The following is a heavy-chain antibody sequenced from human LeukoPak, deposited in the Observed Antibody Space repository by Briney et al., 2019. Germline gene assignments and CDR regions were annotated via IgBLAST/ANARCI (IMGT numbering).Heavy chain of an antibody. CDR2: ISYDGSNK. V-gene: IGHV3-30*04. J-gene: IGHJ3*02. D-gene: IGHD3-22*01. Sequence: GRSLRLSCAASGFTFSSYAMHWVRQAPGKGLEWVAVISYDGSNKYYAGSVKGRFTISRDNSKNTLYLQMNSLRAEDTAVYYCAREGDSSGYTLASGAFDIWGQGTMVTVSS. CDR3: AREGDSSGYTLASGAFDI. CDR1: GFTFSSYA.